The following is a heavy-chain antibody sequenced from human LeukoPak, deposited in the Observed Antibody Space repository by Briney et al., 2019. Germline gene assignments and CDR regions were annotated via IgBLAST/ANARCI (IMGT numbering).Heavy chain of an antibody. CDR2: IKEDGSET. V-gene: IGHV3-7*01. Sequence: PGGSLRLSCAASGFTFSNYWMTWVRQVPGKGLECLANIKEDGSETHYADSVEGRFTISRDNPKNLLFLQINSLRVEDTAVYYCARETPRRGETRDGYRWGQGTVVTVSS. D-gene: IGHD5-24*01. CDR3: ARETPRRGETRDGYR. CDR1: GFTFSNYW. J-gene: IGHJ4*02.